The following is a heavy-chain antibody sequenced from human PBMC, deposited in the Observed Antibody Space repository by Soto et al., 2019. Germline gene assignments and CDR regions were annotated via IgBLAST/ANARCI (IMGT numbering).Heavy chain of an antibody. Sequence: QVQLQQWGAGLLKPSETLSLTCAVYGGSFSGYYWSWIRQPPGKGLEWIGEINHSGSTNYYPSLKRRVTISVAPSKNQFSLKLSSVTAADTAVYYCARALRRYGTPWGQGTLVTVSS. CDR3: ARALRRYGTP. CDR2: INHSGST. J-gene: IGHJ5*02. D-gene: IGHD3-9*01. CDR1: GGSFSGYY. V-gene: IGHV4-34*01.